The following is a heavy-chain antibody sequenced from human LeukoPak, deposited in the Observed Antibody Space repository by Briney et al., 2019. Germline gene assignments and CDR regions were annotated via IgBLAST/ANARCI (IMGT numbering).Heavy chain of an antibody. CDR2: ISGSGGST. D-gene: IGHD2-8*01. J-gene: IGHJ3*02. V-gene: IGHV3-23*01. CDR3: ARDGLYCTNDVCSSDI. CDR1: GFTFSSYA. Sequence: GGSLRLSCAASGFTFSSYAMSWVRQAPGKGLEWVLAISGSGGSTYYADSVKGRFTISRDNSKNTLYLQMNSLRAEDTAVYYCARDGLYCTNDVCSSDIWGQGTLVTVSS.